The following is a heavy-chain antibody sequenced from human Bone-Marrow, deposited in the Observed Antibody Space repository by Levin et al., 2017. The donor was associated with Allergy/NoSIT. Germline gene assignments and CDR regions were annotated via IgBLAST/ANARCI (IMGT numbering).Heavy chain of an antibody. D-gene: IGHD6-13*01. Sequence: ASETLSLTCSVSGASLYIGGYYWSWVRQRPGKGLEWIGSIYYNGATSYFPSLRSRVTISLDSSKNQFALRLRDVTDADAAVYYCTKSASAYISSWFDRWGQGTLVSVSS. CDR1: GASLYIGGYY. V-gene: IGHV4-31*03. CDR2: IYYNGAT. CDR3: TKSASAYISSWFDR. J-gene: IGHJ5*02.